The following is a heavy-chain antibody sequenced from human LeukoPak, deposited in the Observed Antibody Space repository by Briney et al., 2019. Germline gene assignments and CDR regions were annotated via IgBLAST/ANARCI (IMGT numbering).Heavy chain of an antibody. CDR2: IGGSGGST. Sequence: PGGSLRLSCAASGFTFSSYAISWVRQAPGKGLEWVSTIGGSGGSTYYADSVKGRFSISRDDSKNTLFLQMNSLRAEDTALYYCAKNQRGGYDSGFACWGQGTLVTVSS. V-gene: IGHV3-23*01. D-gene: IGHD5-12*01. CDR1: GFTFSSYA. J-gene: IGHJ4*02. CDR3: AKNQRGGYDSGFAC.